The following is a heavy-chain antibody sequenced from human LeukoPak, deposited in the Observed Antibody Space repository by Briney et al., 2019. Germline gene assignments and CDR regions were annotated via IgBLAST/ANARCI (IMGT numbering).Heavy chain of an antibody. D-gene: IGHD6-13*01. Sequence: GGSLRLSCAASGFTFSSYAMHWVRQAPGKGLEYVSAISSNGGSTYYANSVKGRFTISRDNSKNTLYLQMGSLRAEDMAVYYCARGSHRRYSISWYSLWGQGTLVTVSS. CDR1: GFTFSSYA. V-gene: IGHV3-64*01. CDR3: ARGSHRRYSISWYSL. J-gene: IGHJ4*02. CDR2: ISSNGGST.